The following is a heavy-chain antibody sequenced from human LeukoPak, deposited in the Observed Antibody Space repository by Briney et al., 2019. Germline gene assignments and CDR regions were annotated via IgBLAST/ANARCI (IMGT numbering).Heavy chain of an antibody. CDR3: ARSSTSGWNDY. Sequence: ASVKVSCKASGYTFTSYDINWVRQATGQGLEWMGRMNPNSGNTGYAQKFQGRVTMTRHTSVTTAYMELSSLTSEDTAVYYCARSSTSGWNDYWGQGTLVTVST. J-gene: IGHJ4*02. V-gene: IGHV1-8*01. CDR1: GYTFTSYD. D-gene: IGHD6-19*01. CDR2: MNPNSGNT.